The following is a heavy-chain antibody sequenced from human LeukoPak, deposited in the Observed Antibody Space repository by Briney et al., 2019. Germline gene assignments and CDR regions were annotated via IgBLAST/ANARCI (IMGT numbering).Heavy chain of an antibody. V-gene: IGHV4-38-2*01. Sequence: SETLSLTCAVSGYSISSGYYWGWIRQPPGKGLEWIGSIYHSGSTYYNPSLKSRVTISVDTSKNQFSLKLSSVTAADTAVYYCVRVEYCSSTSCFMEIDYWGQGTLVTVSS. CDR2: IYHSGST. CDR1: GYSISSGYY. CDR3: VRVEYCSSTSCFMEIDY. D-gene: IGHD2-2*01. J-gene: IGHJ4*02.